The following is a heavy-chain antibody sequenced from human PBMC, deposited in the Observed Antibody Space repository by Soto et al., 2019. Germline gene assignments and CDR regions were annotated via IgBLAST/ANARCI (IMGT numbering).Heavy chain of an antibody. V-gene: IGHV1-69*12. CDR2: IIPIFGTA. CDR1: GGTFSSYA. D-gene: IGHD5-18*01. J-gene: IGHJ3*02. CDR3: ARDILYSYGYLGAFDI. Sequence: QVQLVQSGAEVKKPGSSVKVSCKASGGTFSSYAISWVRQAPGQGLEWMGGIIPIFGTANYAQKFQGRVTITADESTSTAYMELSSLRSEDTAVYYCARDILYSYGYLGAFDIWGQGTMVTVSS.